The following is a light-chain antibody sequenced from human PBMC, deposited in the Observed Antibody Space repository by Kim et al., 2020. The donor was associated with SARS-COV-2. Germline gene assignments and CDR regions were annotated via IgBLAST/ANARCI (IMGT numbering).Light chain of an antibody. Sequence: GDRVTITCQASQDISNYLNWYQQKPGKAPKLLIYDASNLETGVPSRFSGSGSGTDFTFTISSLQPEDIATYYCQQYDNLPFGGGTKVDIK. CDR1: QDISNY. J-gene: IGKJ4*01. CDR2: DAS. V-gene: IGKV1-33*01. CDR3: QQYDNLP.